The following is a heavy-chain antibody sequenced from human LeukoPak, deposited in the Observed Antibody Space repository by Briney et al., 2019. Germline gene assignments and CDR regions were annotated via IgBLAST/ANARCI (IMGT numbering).Heavy chain of an antibody. CDR3: AKASYGDYGNGLSRAH. J-gene: IGHJ4*02. Sequence: PGGSLRLSCTASGFSFSGHWMHWARQLPGKGLVWVSRISPTGSTTSYADSVKGRFTVSRDNAKNTLYLQVNNLRAEDTAVYYCAKASYGDYGNGLSRAHWGQGTLVTVSS. CDR2: ISPTGSTT. V-gene: IGHV3-74*01. D-gene: IGHD4-17*01. CDR1: GFSFSGHW.